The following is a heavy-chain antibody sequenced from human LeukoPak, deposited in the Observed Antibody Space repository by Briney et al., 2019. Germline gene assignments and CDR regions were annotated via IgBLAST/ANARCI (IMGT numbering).Heavy chain of an antibody. CDR1: GYTFTSYG. Sequence: ASVKVSCEASGYTFTSYGISWVRQAPGQGLERMGWISAYNGNTNYAQKLQGRVTMTTDTSTSTAYMELRSLRSDDTAVYYCARGCGSGYLIGYYFDYWGQGTLVTVSS. CDR3: ARGCGSGYLIGYYFDY. CDR2: ISAYNGNT. D-gene: IGHD5-12*01. V-gene: IGHV1-18*01. J-gene: IGHJ4*02.